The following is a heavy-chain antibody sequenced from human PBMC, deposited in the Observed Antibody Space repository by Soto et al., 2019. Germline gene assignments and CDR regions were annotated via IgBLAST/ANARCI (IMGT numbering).Heavy chain of an antibody. V-gene: IGHV1-69*12. Sequence: QVQLVQSGDEVKKPESSVKVSCKAPRGTFSTYAISWVRQAPGQGLEWMGGIIPMFGTANYAQRFQYRVTITADESTNTVYMELSSLRSEDTAVYFCASGIQLWLRRINNGYSGWGQGTLVTVSS. CDR3: ASGIQLWLRRINNGYSG. J-gene: IGHJ4*02. D-gene: IGHD5-18*01. CDR2: IIPMFGTA. CDR1: RGTFSTYA.